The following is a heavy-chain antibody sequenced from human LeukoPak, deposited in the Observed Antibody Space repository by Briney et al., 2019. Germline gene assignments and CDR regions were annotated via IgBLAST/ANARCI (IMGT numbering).Heavy chain of an antibody. D-gene: IGHD1-26*01. CDR1: GFTFSSYE. CDR3: ARDGGSHYFDY. J-gene: IGHJ4*02. Sequence: PGGSLRLSCAASGFTFSSYEMNWVRQAPGKGLEWVSYISSSGSTIYYADPVKGRFTISRDNAKNSLYLQMNSLRAEDTAVYYCARDGGSHYFDYWGQGTLVTVSS. V-gene: IGHV3-48*03. CDR2: ISSSGSTI.